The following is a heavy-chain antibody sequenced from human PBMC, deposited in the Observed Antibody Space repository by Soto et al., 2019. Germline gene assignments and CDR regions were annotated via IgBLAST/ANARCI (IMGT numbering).Heavy chain of an antibody. J-gene: IGHJ6*03. V-gene: IGHV3-9*01. CDR1: GFTXXDYA. CDR2: ISWNSGSI. Sequence: GGSLXLXCAASGFTXXDYAXXXXXXXXGKGLEWVSGISWNSGSIGCADSVNGRFTISRDNAKNSLYLQMNSLRAEDTALYYCAKDLLGAYYYYYMDVWGKGTTVTVS. CDR3: AKDLLGAYYYYYMDV.